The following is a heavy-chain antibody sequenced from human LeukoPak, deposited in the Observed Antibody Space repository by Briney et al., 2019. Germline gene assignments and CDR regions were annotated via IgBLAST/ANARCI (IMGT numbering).Heavy chain of an antibody. CDR3: AIRTPNPSEY. Sequence: SETLSLTCAVSGASISSSNWWTWIRQPPGQGLEWVGDIYPSGSTSYNPSLNSRVTISIDKSKNQFSLNLNSVTAADTAVYYCAIRTPNPSEYWGQGALVTVSS. J-gene: IGHJ4*02. V-gene: IGHV4-4*02. D-gene: IGHD1-14*01. CDR1: GASISSSNW. CDR2: IYPSGST.